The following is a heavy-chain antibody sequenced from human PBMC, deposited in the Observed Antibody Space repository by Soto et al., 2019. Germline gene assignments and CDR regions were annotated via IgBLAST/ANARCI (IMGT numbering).Heavy chain of an antibody. CDR1: GFSFSSYA. D-gene: IGHD4-17*01. V-gene: IGHV3-23*01. J-gene: IGHJ4*02. CDR3: AKESMPEHYGDTLFDY. Sequence: QLLESGGGLVQPGGSLRLSCEASGFSFSSYALSWVLQAPGKGLEWVSTFSAGGRAYYADSVKGRFTIAKDTSKNTLHLQASSLRAEDTAVYYCAKESMPEHYGDTLFDYWGQGTRVTVSS. CDR2: FSAGGRA.